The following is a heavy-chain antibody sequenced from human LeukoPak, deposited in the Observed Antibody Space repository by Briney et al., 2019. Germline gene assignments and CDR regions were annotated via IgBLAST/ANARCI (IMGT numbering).Heavy chain of an antibody. CDR1: GFTFSSYS. CDR3: ARAGYSSSWYLY. D-gene: IGHD6-13*01. V-gene: IGHV3-48*01. CDR2: ISRSSTTI. J-gene: IGHJ4*02. Sequence: QPGGSLRLSCAVSGFTFSSYSMNWVRQAPGKGPEWVSDISRSSTTIYYADSVKGRFTVSRDNAKNSLYLQMNSLRAEDTAVYYCARAGYSSSWYLYWGQGTLVTVSS.